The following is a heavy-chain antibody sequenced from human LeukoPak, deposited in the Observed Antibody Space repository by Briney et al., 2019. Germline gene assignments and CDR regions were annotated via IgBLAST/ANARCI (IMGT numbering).Heavy chain of an antibody. CDR2: ISYSGST. J-gene: IGHJ4*02. CDR1: SGSVSSGSYY. V-gene: IGHV4-61*01. CDR3: ARAYYGSASYYSNNKYYFDY. D-gene: IGHD3-10*01. Sequence: SETLSLTCTVSSGSVSSGSYYWSWIRQPPGKGLEWIGYISYSGSTNYNPSLKSRVTISVDTSKNQFSLKLSSVTAADTAVYYCARAYYGSASYYSNNKYYFDYWGQGTLVTVSS.